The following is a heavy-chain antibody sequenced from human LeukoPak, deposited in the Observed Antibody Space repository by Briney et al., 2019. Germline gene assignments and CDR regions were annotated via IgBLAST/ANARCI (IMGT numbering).Heavy chain of an antibody. CDR2: IYPGDSDT. CDR1: GYSFPSYW. CDR3: AVNLIGYGYGETFDI. D-gene: IGHD5-18*01. V-gene: IGHV5-51*01. Sequence: PGESLKTSCKGSGYSFPSYWIAWVRQMPGKGLEWMGIIYPGDSDTRYSPSFQGQVTISADKSISTAYLQWSSLKASDTAMYYCAVNLIGYGYGETFDIWGQGTMVTVSS. J-gene: IGHJ3*02.